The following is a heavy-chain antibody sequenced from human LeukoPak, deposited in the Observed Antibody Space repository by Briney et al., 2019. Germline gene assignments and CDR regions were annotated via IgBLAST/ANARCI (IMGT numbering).Heavy chain of an antibody. V-gene: IGHV3-21*01. D-gene: IGHD3-10*01. Sequence: GGSLRLSCVASGFTFSSYSMNWVRQAPGKGLEWVSSISSSSSYKYYTDSVKGRFTISRDNAKNTLYLQMNSLRAEDTAVYYCARDITLTRGGRSDYWGQGTLVTVSA. J-gene: IGHJ4*02. CDR3: ARDITLTRGGRSDY. CDR2: ISSSSSYK. CDR1: GFTFSSYS.